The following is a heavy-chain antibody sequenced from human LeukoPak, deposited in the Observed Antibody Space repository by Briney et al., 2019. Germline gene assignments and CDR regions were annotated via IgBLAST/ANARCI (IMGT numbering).Heavy chain of an antibody. CDR3: AKSEYGDYPSWFDP. V-gene: IGHV3-23*01. CDR1: GFTFSSYA. J-gene: IGHJ5*02. Sequence: PGGSLRLSCAASGFTFSSYAMSWVRQAPGKGPEWVSAISGSGGSTYYADSVKGRFTLSRDNSKNTLYLQMNSLRAEDTAVYYCAKSEYGDYPSWFDPWGQGTLVTVSS. CDR2: ISGSGGST. D-gene: IGHD4-17*01.